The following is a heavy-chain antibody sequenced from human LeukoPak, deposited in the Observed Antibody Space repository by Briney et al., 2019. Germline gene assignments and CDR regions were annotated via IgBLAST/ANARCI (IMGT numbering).Heavy chain of an antibody. V-gene: IGHV3-30*02. CDR3: AKDPGVRWLVHDYFDH. D-gene: IGHD6-19*01. J-gene: IGHJ4*02. CDR1: GFTFSSYG. Sequence: GGSLRLSCAASGFTFSSYGMHWVRQAPGKGLEWVAFIRYDGSNKYYADSVKGRFTISRDNSKNTLYLQMNSLRAEDTAVYYCAKDPGVRWLVHDYFDHWGQGTLVTVSS. CDR2: IRYDGSNK.